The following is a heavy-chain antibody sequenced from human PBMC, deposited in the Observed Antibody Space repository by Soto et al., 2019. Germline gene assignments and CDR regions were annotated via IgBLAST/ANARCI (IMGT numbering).Heavy chain of an antibody. D-gene: IGHD6-19*01. CDR1: GFSLNSNGMA. V-gene: IGHV2-5*02. Sequence: QITLKESGPTLVKPTQTLTLTCTFSGFSLNSNGMAVGWIRQPPGKALELLTLIYWDDDKRYRTSLKTRLTITKDTSKNQVFLTMTNIDPVDTATYYCAHSRGWPPVQFDYWGQGILVIVSS. CDR3: AHSRGWPPVQFDY. J-gene: IGHJ4*02. CDR2: IYWDDDK.